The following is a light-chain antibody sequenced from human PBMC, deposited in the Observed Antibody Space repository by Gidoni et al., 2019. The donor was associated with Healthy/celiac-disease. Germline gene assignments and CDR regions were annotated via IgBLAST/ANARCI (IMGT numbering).Light chain of an antibody. V-gene: IGKV1-27*01. CDR2: AAS. J-gene: IGKJ4*01. CDR1: QGSSNY. Sequence: DIQITQSPSSLSASVGDRVTITCRASQGSSNYLAWYQQKPGKVPKLLIYAASTLQSGGTSRFSGSGSGKDFTLTISSLQHEDVATYYCQKYNSAPLTFGGGTKVEIK. CDR3: QKYNSAPLT.